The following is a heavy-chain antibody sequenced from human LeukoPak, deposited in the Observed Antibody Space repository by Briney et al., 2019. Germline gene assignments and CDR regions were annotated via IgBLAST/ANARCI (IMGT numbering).Heavy chain of an antibody. V-gene: IGHV1-18*01. Sequence: GASVKVSCKASGYTFTSYGISWVRQAPGQGLEWMGWISAYNGNTNYAQKLQGRVTMSTDTSTSTAYMELRSLRSDDTAVYYCARGPYYYDSSGYPAFDYWGQGTLVTVSS. CDR1: GYTFTSYG. J-gene: IGHJ4*02. CDR2: ISAYNGNT. D-gene: IGHD3-22*01. CDR3: ARGPYYYDSSGYPAFDY.